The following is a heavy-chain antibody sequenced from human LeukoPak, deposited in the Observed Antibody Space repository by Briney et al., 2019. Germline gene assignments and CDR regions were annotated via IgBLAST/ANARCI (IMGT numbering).Heavy chain of an antibody. V-gene: IGHV3-23*01. J-gene: IGHJ4*02. CDR3: AKEGGAPSWRYYFDY. CDR2: VSGGGGSS. D-gene: IGHD2-15*01. Sequence: PGGSLRLSCAASGFTFSSYAMNWVRQAPGQGPEWVAAVSGGGGSSYSADSVKGRFTISIDNSKNTLYLQMNSLRLEDTAVYYCAKEGGAPSWRYYFDYWGQGTLVTVSS. CDR1: GFTFSSYA.